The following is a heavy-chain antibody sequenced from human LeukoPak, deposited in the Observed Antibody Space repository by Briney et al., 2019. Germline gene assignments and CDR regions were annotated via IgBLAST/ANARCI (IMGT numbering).Heavy chain of an antibody. D-gene: IGHD3-3*02. CDR2: ISHSGST. CDR1: GGSFSDYY. CDR3: ARHLPPYYYYGMDV. Sequence: SETLSLTCAVYGGSFSDYYWSWIRQPPGKGLEWIGEISHSGSTNYNPSLKGRVTMSVDTSKNQFSLKLSSVTAADTAVYYCARHLPPYYYYGMDVWGQGTTVTVSS. V-gene: IGHV4-34*01. J-gene: IGHJ6*02.